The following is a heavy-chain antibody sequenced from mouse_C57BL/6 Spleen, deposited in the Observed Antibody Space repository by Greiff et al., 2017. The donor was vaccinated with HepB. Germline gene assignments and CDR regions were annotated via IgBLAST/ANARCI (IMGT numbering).Heavy chain of an antibody. CDR3: AREPLYYDYDEGYFDD. CDR1: GYTFTSYW. CDR2: INPSNGGT. J-gene: IGHJ2*01. D-gene: IGHD2-4*01. Sequence: QVQLQQPGTELVKPGASVKLSCKASGYTFTSYWMHWVKQRPGQGLEWIGNINPSNGGTNYNEKFKSKATLTVDKSSSTAYMQLSSLTSEDSAVYYCAREPLYYDYDEGYFDDWGQGTTLTVSS. V-gene: IGHV1-53*01.